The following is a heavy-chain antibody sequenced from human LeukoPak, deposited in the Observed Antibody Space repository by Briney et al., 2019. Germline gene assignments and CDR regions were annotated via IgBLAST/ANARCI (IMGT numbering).Heavy chain of an antibody. V-gene: IGHV1-2*02. J-gene: IGHJ3*02. CDR2: INPNSGGT. Sequence: ASVKVSCKASGYTFTGYYMHWVRQAPGQGLEWMGWINPNSGGTNYAQKFQGRVTMTRDTSISTAYMELSRLRSDDTAVYYCATSRSSYRDDAFDIWGQGTMVTASS. CDR3: ATSRSSYRDDAFDI. CDR1: GYTFTGYY. D-gene: IGHD6-6*01.